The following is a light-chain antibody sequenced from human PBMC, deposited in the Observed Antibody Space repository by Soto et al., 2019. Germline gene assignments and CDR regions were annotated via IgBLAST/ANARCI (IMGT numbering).Light chain of an antibody. CDR1: SSDVGGYNY. J-gene: IGLJ1*01. V-gene: IGLV2-14*03. Sequence: QSVLTQPASVSGSPGQSITISCTGTSSDVGGYNYVSWYQQHPGKAPKLMIYDVSNRPSGVSNRFSGSKSGHTASLTISGLQAEDEADYYCSSYTSSSTLEVFGTGTKLTVL. CDR2: DVS. CDR3: SSYTSSSTLEV.